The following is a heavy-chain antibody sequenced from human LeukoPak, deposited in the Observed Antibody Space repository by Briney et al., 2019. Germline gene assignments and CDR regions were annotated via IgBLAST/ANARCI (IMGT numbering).Heavy chain of an antibody. CDR2: ISSSSSTI. CDR3: AKDKRGYSSGWFDY. J-gene: IGHJ4*02. Sequence: GGSPRLSCAASGFTFSSYSMNWVRQAPGKGLEWVSYISSSSSTIYYADSVKGRFTISRDNSKNSLYLQMNSLRTEDTALYYCAKDKRGYSSGWFDYWGQGTLVTVSS. V-gene: IGHV3-48*04. D-gene: IGHD6-19*01. CDR1: GFTFSSYS.